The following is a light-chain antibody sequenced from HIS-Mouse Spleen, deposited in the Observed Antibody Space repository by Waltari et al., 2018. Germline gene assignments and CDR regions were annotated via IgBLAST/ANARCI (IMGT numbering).Light chain of an antibody. J-gene: IGKJ2*01. CDR3: QQYNSYSYT. Sequence: DIQMTQSPSTLSASVGDRVTITCRASQSISSWLAWYQQTPGKAPKLLIYKASSLESGVPSRFSGSGSGTEFTLTISSLQPDDFATYYCQQYNSYSYTFGQGTKLEIK. CDR1: QSISSW. V-gene: IGKV1-5*03. CDR2: KAS.